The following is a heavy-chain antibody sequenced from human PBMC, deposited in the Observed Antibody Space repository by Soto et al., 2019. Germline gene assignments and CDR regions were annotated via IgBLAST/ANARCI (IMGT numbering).Heavy chain of an antibody. CDR2: IYPGDSDI. Sequence: EVQLVQSGAEVKEPGESLKISCQGSGYSFTTFWIGWVRQMPGKGLEWVGIIYPGDSDIRYSPSFQGQVTISADKSISTAYLQWSSLKASATAMYYCARPGGDCSSSSCYVDYWGQVTLVTASS. D-gene: IGHD2-15*01. CDR3: ARPGGDCSSSSCYVDY. V-gene: IGHV5-51*03. J-gene: IGHJ4*02. CDR1: GYSFTTFW.